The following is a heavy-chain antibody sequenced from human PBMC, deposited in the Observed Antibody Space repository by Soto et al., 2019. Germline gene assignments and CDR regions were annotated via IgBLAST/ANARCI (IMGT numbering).Heavy chain of an antibody. J-gene: IGHJ5*02. CDR2: IYYSGST. CDR1: GGSISSSSYY. Sequence: PSETLSLTSTVSGGSISSSSYYWGWIRQPPGKGLEWIGSIYYSGSTYYNPSLKSRVTISVDTSKNQFSLKLSSVTAADTAVYYCARQEADSMVRGVINWFDPWGQGTLVTVS. D-gene: IGHD3-10*01. V-gene: IGHV4-39*01. CDR3: ARQEADSMVRGVINWFDP.